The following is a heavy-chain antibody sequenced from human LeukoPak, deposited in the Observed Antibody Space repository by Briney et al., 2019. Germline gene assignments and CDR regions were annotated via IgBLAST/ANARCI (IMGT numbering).Heavy chain of an antibody. CDR2: ISSSSSYI. CDR1: GFTFSSYS. CDR3: ARDGGGGDPDY. V-gene: IGHV3-21*01. Sequence: GGSLRLSCAASGFTFSSYSMNWVRRAPGKGLEWVSSISSSSSYIYYTDSVKGRFTISRDNAKNSLYLQMNTLTAEDTAVYYCARDGGGGDPDYWGQGTLVTVSS. D-gene: IGHD2-21*02. J-gene: IGHJ4*02.